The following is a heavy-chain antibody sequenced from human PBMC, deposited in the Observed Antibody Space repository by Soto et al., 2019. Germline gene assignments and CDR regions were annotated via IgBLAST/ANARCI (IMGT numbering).Heavy chain of an antibody. CDR2: MNPNSSNT. CDR1: GYTFTSYD. V-gene: IGHV1-8*01. D-gene: IGHD3-22*01. J-gene: IGHJ4*02. CDR3: ARGYYDSSGYYYWDYSDY. Sequence: QVQLVQSGAEVKKPGASVKVSCKASGYTFTSYDINWVRQATGQGLEWMGWMNPNSSNTGYAQKFQDRVTMTRNTSISTAYMELSSLRSEDTAVYYCARGYYDSSGYYYWDYSDYWGQGTLVTVSS.